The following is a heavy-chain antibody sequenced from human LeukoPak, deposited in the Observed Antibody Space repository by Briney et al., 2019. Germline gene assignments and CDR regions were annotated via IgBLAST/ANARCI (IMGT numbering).Heavy chain of an antibody. CDR2: ISSMGIST. CDR3: AIHGGPGYSGYDFDY. CDR1: GFTISSYA. J-gene: IGHJ4*02. V-gene: IGHV3-64*01. D-gene: IGHD5-12*01. Sequence: GGSLRLSCAASGFTISSYAMHWVRQAPGKGLEYVSAISSMGISTYYANSVKGRFTISKDNSKNILYLQMGSLRTEDMAVYYCAIHGGPGYSGYDFDYWGQGTLVTVSS.